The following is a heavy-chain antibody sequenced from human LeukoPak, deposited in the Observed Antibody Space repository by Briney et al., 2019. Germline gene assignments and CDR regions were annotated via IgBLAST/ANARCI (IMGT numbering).Heavy chain of an antibody. CDR1: GFTFSSCE. Sequence: GGSLRLSCAASGFTFSSCEMNWVRQAPGKGLEWVSYISSSGSTIYYADSVKGRFTISRDNAKNSLYLQMNSLRAEDTTVYYCARDIRGYTDYWGQGTLVTVSS. CDR2: ISSSGSTI. D-gene: IGHD5-18*01. V-gene: IGHV3-48*03. J-gene: IGHJ4*02. CDR3: ARDIRGYTDY.